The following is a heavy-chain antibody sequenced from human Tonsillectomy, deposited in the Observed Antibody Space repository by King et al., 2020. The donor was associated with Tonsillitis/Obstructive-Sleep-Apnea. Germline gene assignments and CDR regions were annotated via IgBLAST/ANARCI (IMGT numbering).Heavy chain of an antibody. CDR3: ARVTRLSYSPDNYFDY. CDR1: GVTFSSYA. V-gene: IGHV1-69*01. D-gene: IGHD3-10*01. J-gene: IGHJ4*02. CDR2: IIPIFGTA. Sequence: VQLVESGAEVKKPGSSVKVSCKASGVTFSSYAISWVRQAPGQGLEWMGGIIPIFGTANYAQKFQGRVTITADESTSTAYMELSSLRSEDTAVYYCARVTRLSYSPDNYFDYWGQGTLVTVSS.